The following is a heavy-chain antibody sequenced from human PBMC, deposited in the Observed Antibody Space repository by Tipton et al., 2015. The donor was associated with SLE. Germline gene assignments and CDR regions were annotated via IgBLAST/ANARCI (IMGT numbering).Heavy chain of an antibody. V-gene: IGHV4-59*10. D-gene: IGHD6-19*01. Sequence: LRLSCAVYGGSFSGYYWSWIRQPPGKGLEWIGRIYTSGSTNYNPSLKSRVTMSVDTSKNQFSLKLSSVTAADTAVYYCAREPVAGTDYWGQGTLVTVSS. J-gene: IGHJ4*02. CDR1: GGSFSGYY. CDR2: IYTSGST. CDR3: AREPVAGTDY.